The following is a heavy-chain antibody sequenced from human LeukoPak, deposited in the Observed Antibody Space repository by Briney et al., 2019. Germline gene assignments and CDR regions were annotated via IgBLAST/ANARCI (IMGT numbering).Heavy chain of an antibody. CDR2: INSDGSST. D-gene: IGHD1-26*01. V-gene: IGHV3-74*01. CDR3: ASESGSYLGAFDI. CDR1: GFTFSSYW. J-gene: IGHJ3*02. Sequence: GGSLRLSCAASGFTFSSYWMHWVRQAPGKGLVWVSRINSDGSSTSYADSVKGRFTISRDNAKNTLYLQMNSLRAEDTAVYYCASESGSYLGAFDIWGQGTMVTVSS.